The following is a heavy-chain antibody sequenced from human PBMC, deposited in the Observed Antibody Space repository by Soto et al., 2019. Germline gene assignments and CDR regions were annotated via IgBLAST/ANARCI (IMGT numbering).Heavy chain of an antibody. CDR3: ASSPIDYYDRSGSRRDY. CDR1: GGSVSSGSYY. Sequence: QVQLQESGPGLVKPSETLSLTCTVSGGSVSSGSYYWSWIRQPPGKGLEWIGYIYYSGSTNHNPSLKSRVPISVDTSKTPFFLKLSSVTAADTAVYYCASSPIDYYDRSGSRRDYWGQGTLVTVSS. CDR2: IYYSGST. D-gene: IGHD3-22*01. V-gene: IGHV4-61*01. J-gene: IGHJ4*02.